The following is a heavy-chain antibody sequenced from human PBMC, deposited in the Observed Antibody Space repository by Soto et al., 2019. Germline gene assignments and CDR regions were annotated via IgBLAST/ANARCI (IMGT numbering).Heavy chain of an antibody. CDR3: AREYSGYGMDV. J-gene: IGHJ6*02. D-gene: IGHD1-26*01. CDR1: GFTFSSHG. CDR2: IWYDGSNQ. V-gene: IGHV3-33*01. Sequence: QVQLVESGGGVVQPGRSLRLSCAASGFTFSSHGMHWVRQAPSKGLEWVAVIWYDGSNQYYVDSVKGRFTISRDNSKNTLYLQMNSLRVEDTAVYYCAREYSGYGMDVWGQGTTVTV.